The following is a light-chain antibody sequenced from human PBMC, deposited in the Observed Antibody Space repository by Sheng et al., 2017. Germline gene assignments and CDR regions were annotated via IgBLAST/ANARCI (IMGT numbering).Light chain of an antibody. CDR2: TAS. Sequence: DIQMTQSPSSLSASVGDRVTITCRASQAIDNSLAWYQQRSGKAPNLLLYTASRLGKWGPHPGSVAVDLGRITLSPSAACSLMIFATYYCQQYYSTPWTFGQGTKVE. V-gene: IGKV1-NL1*01. CDR1: QAIDNS. CDR3: QQYYSTPWT. J-gene: IGKJ1*01.